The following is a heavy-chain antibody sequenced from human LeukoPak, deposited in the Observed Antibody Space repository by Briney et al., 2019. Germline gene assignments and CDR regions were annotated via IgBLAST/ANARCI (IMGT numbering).Heavy chain of an antibody. J-gene: IGHJ3*01. CDR2: ISSSSGYI. Sequence: GGSLRLSCVASGFIFSDYSMDWVRQAPGKGLEWVSSISSSSGYIFYSDSVKGRFTISRDNAQSSLYLQMNSLRAGDTAAYYCARQAVARPFDLWGQGTMVAVSS. CDR1: GFIFSDYS. V-gene: IGHV3-21*06. CDR3: ARQAVARPFDL.